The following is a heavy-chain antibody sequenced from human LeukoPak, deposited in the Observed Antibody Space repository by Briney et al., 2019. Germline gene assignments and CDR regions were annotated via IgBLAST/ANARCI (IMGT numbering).Heavy chain of an antibody. CDR1: QFTFNGSW. CDR2: IDPTGSQK. V-gene: IGHV3-7*01. CDR3: AIWTSGNY. Sequence: GGSLRLSCADSQFTFNGSWMNCGRQAPGKGLEWVANIDPTGSQKRYVDSVRGRFTISKDNPGASLYLDMHSLRAEDTAIYYCAIWTSGNYWGQGTLVTVSS. J-gene: IGHJ4*02. D-gene: IGHD1-1*01.